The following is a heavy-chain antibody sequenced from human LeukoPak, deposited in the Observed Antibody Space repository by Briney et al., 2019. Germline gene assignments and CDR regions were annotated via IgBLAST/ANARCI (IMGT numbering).Heavy chain of an antibody. V-gene: IGHV4-38-2*02. CDR2: IYHSGTT. D-gene: IGHD5-24*01. J-gene: IGHJ4*02. Sequence: PSETLSLTCTVSGYSVTINYYWGWIRQPPGQGLEWIGSIYHSGTTYYNPSLKSRLALSLDTSKNQFSLKLSSATASDTAVYYCARSEGMATITYFDYWGQGTLVTVSS. CDR3: ARSEGMATITYFDY. CDR1: GYSVTINYY.